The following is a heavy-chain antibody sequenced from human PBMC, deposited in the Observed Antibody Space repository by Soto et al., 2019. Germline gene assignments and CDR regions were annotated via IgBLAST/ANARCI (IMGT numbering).Heavy chain of an antibody. CDR2: IVVGSGNT. V-gene: IGHV1-58*01. J-gene: IGHJ6*02. Sequence: SVKVSCKASGFTFTSSAVQWVRQARGQRLEWIGWIVVGSGNTNYAQKFQERVTITRDMSTSTAYMELSSLGSEDTAVYYCAADGLDILTGYSYGMDVWGQGTTVTVSS. CDR3: AADGLDILTGYSYGMDV. CDR1: GFTFTSSA. D-gene: IGHD3-9*01.